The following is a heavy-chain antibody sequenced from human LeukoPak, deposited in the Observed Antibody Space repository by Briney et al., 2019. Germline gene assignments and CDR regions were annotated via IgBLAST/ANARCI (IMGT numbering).Heavy chain of an antibody. CDR2: IYYNGNT. Sequence: PSETLSLTCSVSGGSIRSSNSFWGWIRQPPGERLEWIATIYYNGNTYYNPSLQSRVTISVDTSTNQFSLKLNSVIAADTAVYYCARATAAPSSYFFDHWGQGTLVTVSS. D-gene: IGHD6-25*01. V-gene: IGHV4-39*07. CDR1: GGSIRSSNSF. CDR3: ARATAAPSSYFFDH. J-gene: IGHJ4*02.